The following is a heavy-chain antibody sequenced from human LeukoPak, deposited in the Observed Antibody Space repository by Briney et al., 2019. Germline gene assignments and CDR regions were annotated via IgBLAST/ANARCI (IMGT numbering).Heavy chain of an antibody. CDR1: GFTFNNYA. CDR2: ITIGATDI. V-gene: IGHV3-23*01. CDR3: AKSRAPDTTLLFDY. D-gene: IGHD1-1*01. Sequence: GGSLRLSCAASGFTFNNYAMNWVRQAPGKGLEWVSAITIGATDIFYLDSVKGRFTISRDNSKNTLYLQMSSLRAEDTAIYYCAKSRAPDTTLLFDYWGQGTLVTVSS. J-gene: IGHJ4*02.